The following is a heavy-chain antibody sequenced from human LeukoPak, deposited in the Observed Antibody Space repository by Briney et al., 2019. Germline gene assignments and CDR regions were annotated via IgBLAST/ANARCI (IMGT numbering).Heavy chain of an antibody. V-gene: IGHV4-59*01. D-gene: IGHD6-19*01. J-gene: IGHJ6*03. Sequence: SETLSLTCTVSGGSISSYYWSWIRQPPGKGLEWIGYIYYSGSTNYNPSLKSRVTISVDTSKNQFSLKLSSVTAADTAVYYCARALPVAGSRYYYYYYYYMDVWGKGTTVTVSS. CDR1: GGSISSYY. CDR2: IYYSGST. CDR3: ARALPVAGSRYYYYYYYYMDV.